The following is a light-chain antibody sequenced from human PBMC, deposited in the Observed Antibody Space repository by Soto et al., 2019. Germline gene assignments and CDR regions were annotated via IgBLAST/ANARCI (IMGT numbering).Light chain of an antibody. V-gene: IGLV2-14*01. CDR2: EVT. Sequence: QSVLTQPASVSGSPGQSITISCTGTSSDVGGYNYVSWHQQHPGKAPKLMIYEVTNRPSGVSSRFSGSKSDNTASLTISGLQAEDEADYFCSSYTSNTTLVFGTGTKLTVL. CDR1: SSDVGGYNY. CDR3: SSYTSNTTLV. J-gene: IGLJ1*01.